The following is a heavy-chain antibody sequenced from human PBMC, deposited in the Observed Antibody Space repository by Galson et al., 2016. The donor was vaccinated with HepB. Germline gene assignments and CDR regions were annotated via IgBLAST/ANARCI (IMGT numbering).Heavy chain of an antibody. CDR3: ARRGSGWSLFDS. Sequence: QSGAEVKKPGESLKISCRGSGYSFSSYWIGWVRQMPGKGLEWLGNIYPGDSDTRYSPSFQGQVSISADKSITTVYLQWSSLKASDTAFYYCARRGSGWSLFDSWGQGTLVTVSS. CDR1: GYSFSSYW. J-gene: IGHJ4*02. CDR2: IYPGDSDT. D-gene: IGHD6-19*01. V-gene: IGHV5-51*01.